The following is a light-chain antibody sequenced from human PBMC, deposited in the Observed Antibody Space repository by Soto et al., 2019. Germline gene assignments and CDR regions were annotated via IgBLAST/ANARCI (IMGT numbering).Light chain of an antibody. Sequence: EKVMTQSPGSLSVSPGERAALSCRASQSVGSNLAWYQRKPGQAPRLLIYGASTRATGIPSRFSGSGSGTEFTLTISSLQSEDFAVYYCQQYYDWPSTFGQGTTVEIK. CDR1: QSVGSN. J-gene: IGKJ1*01. V-gene: IGKV3-15*01. CDR3: QQYYDWPST. CDR2: GAS.